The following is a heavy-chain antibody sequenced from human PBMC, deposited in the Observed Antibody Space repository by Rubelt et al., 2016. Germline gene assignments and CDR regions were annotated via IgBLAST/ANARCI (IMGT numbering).Heavy chain of an antibody. D-gene: IGHD3-10*01. J-gene: IGHJ5*02. CDR1: GLTFGDFG. V-gene: IGHV3-49*03. CDR2: IRSKALGGTT. Sequence: EVQVVGSGGGLVQPGRSLRLSCKVSGLTFGDFGMSWFRQAPGRGLEWLSFIRSKALGGTTEYAASVKGRCTISRDDSRSMAYLQMNSLKTEDTAVYYCSRDVGFGDFSWFDPWGQGTLVTVSS. CDR3: SRDVGFGDFSWFDP.